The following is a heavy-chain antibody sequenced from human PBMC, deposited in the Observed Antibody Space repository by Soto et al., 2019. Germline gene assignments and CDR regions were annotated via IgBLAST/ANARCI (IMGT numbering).Heavy chain of an antibody. V-gene: IGHV4-59*01. Sequence: PSETLSLNCTVSGGSISSYYWSWIRQPPWKGLEWIGYIYYSGSTNYNPSLKSRVTISIDTSKNQMSVKLSSVTAADTAVYYCARGGDTAPFVGWGQGTLVPVSS. CDR2: IYYSGST. CDR3: ARGGDTAPFVG. CDR1: GGSISSYY. J-gene: IGHJ4*02. D-gene: IGHD5-18*01.